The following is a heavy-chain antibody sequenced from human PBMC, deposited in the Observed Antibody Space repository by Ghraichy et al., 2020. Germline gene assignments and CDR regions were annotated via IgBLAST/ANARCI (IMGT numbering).Heavy chain of an antibody. Sequence: GGSLRLSCAASGFTFSSYSMNWVRQAPGKGLEWVSSISSSSSYIYYADSVKGRFTISRDNAKNSLYLQMNSLRAEDTAVYYCARDPDYGGTLDAFDNWGQGTMVTVSS. CDR3: ARDPDYGGTLDAFDN. CDR2: ISSSSSYI. D-gene: IGHD4-23*01. V-gene: IGHV3-21*01. CDR1: GFTFSSYS. J-gene: IGHJ3*02.